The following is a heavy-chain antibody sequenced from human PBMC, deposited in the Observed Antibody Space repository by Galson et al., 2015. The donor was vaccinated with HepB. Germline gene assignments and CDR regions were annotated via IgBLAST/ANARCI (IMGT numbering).Heavy chain of an antibody. CDR3: TRESGGDSDS. V-gene: IGHV3-49*03. CDR2: IRHKGYGGTA. D-gene: IGHD2-21*01. CDR1: GFTFGDYA. J-gene: IGHJ4*02. Sequence: SLRLSCATSGFTFGDYAMSWFRQAPGKGLEWVGFIRHKGYGGTAEYAATVKAGFSISRDDSEIIAYLQMDSLKTDDTAVYYCTRESGGDSDSWGQGTLVTVSS.